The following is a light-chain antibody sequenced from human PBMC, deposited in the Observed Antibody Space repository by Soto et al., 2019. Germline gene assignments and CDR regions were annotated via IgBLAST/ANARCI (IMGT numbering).Light chain of an antibody. CDR1: HIISSW. Sequence: EIRMTQSPSTLSASVGDRVTITCRASHIISSWLALYQQKPGKAPKLLIYKASGLESGVPSRFSGSGSGTDFTLTISSLQPEDFATYCSQQFKKYITFGQGTRLEIK. CDR2: KAS. J-gene: IGKJ5*01. V-gene: IGKV1-5*03. CDR3: QQFKKYIT.